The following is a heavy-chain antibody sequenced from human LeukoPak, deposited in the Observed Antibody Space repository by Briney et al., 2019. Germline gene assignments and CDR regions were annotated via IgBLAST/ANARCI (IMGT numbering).Heavy chain of an antibody. CDR2: INPNSGGT. V-gene: IGHV1-2*02. D-gene: IGHD5-12*01. Sequence: ASVKVSCKASGYTFTGYYMYWVRQAPGQGLEWMGWINPNSGGTNYAQKFQGRVTMTRDTSISTAYMELSRLRSDDTAVYYCARWGRGYSGYEGLDYWGQGTLVTVSS. CDR3: ARWGRGYSGYEGLDY. J-gene: IGHJ4*02. CDR1: GYTFTGYY.